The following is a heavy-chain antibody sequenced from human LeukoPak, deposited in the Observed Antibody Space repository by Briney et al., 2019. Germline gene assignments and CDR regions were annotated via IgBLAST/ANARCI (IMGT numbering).Heavy chain of an antibody. Sequence: PGGSLRVSCAASGFTFSTYWMTWVRRAPGKGLEWVATINQDGSEKYYVDSVKGRFTISRDNAKNSLYLQMNSLRAEDTAVYYCARDNFGPNYWGQGTLVTVSS. CDR3: ARDNFGPNY. CDR2: INQDGSEK. CDR1: GFTFSTYW. D-gene: IGHD1-20*01. J-gene: IGHJ4*02. V-gene: IGHV3-7*05.